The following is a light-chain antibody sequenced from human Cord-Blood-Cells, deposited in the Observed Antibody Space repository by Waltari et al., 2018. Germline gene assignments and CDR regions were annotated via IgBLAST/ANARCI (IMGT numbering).Light chain of an antibody. CDR3: QVWDRSSDHVV. CDR2: DDS. J-gene: IGLJ2*01. Sequence: SYVLTQPPSVSVAPGKTARITCGGHNIGSKSVPWYQQTPGQAPVLVVYDDSDRPPGIPERFSGSNSGNTATLTISRVEAGDEADYYCQVWDRSSDHVVFGGGTKLTVL. CDR1: NIGSKS. V-gene: IGLV3-21*03.